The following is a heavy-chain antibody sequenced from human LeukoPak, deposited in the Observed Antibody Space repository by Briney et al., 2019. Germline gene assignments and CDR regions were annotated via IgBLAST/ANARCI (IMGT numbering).Heavy chain of an antibody. D-gene: IGHD3-22*01. Sequence: SVKVSCKASGFTFTNSAVQWVRQARGQRLEGIGWIVVGSGNTNYAQKFQERVTITRDMSTSTAYMELSSLRSEDTAVYYCAAGNYYDSSGYYYWGRGTLVTVSS. J-gene: IGHJ4*02. V-gene: IGHV1-58*01. CDR3: AAGNYYDSSGYYY. CDR1: GFTFTNSA. CDR2: IVVGSGNT.